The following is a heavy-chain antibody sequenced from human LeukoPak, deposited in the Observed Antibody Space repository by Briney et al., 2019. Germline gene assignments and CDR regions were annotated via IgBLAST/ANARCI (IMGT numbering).Heavy chain of an antibody. CDR2: IYYSGST. CDR3: ARQRGITMVRGVRDLFDY. D-gene: IGHD3-10*01. J-gene: IGHJ4*02. V-gene: IGHV4-59*12. Sequence: SETLSLTCTVSGGSISSYYWSWIRQPPGKGLEWIGYIYYSGSTNYNPSLKSRVTISVDTSKNQFPLKLSSVTAADTAVYYCARQRGITMVRGVRDLFDYWGQGTLVTVSS. CDR1: GGSISSYY.